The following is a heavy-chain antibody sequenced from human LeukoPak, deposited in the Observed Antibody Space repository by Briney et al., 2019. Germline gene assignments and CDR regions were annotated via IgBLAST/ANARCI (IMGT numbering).Heavy chain of an antibody. CDR2: IYYSGST. D-gene: IGHD3-10*01. J-gene: IGHJ4*02. V-gene: IGHV4-39*01. CDR3: ATFLWFGELYGY. Sequence: SETLSLTCTVSGGSISSSSYYWGWIRQPPGKGLEWIGSIYYSGSTYYNPSLKSRVTISVDTSKNQFSLKLSSVTAADTAVYYCATFLWFGELYGYWGQGTLVTVSS. CDR1: GGSISSSSYY.